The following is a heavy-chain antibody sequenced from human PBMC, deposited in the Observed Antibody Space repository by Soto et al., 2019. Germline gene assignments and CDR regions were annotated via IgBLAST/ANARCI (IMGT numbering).Heavy chain of an antibody. CDR1: GFTFSSYS. V-gene: IGHV3-21*01. CDR3: AREPDTYEYSSSSVDYYGMGV. Sequence: PGGSLRLSCAASGFTFSSYSMNWVRQAPGKGLEWVSSISSSSSYIYYADSVKGRFTISRDNAKNSLYLQMNSLRAEDTAVYYCAREPDTYEYSSSSVDYYGMGVWGQGTTVTVSS. D-gene: IGHD6-6*01. J-gene: IGHJ6*02. CDR2: ISSSSSYI.